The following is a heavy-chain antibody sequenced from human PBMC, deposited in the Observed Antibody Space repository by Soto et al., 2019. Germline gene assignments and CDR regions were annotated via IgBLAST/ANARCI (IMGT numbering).Heavy chain of an antibody. CDR2: ISSNGGST. V-gene: IGHV3-64D*08. Sequence: AGAVRQTGLYSEFAYLGGPMNCINQAPGKGLEYVSAISSNGGSTYYPDSVKGRFTISRDNSKNTLYLHMSSLRADDTAVYFCVKXLTSTWYPWSYWFDPWGQGTLVTVSS. CDR3: VKXLTSTWYPWSYWFDP. J-gene: IGHJ5*02. D-gene: IGHD6-13*01. CDR1: EFAYLGGP.